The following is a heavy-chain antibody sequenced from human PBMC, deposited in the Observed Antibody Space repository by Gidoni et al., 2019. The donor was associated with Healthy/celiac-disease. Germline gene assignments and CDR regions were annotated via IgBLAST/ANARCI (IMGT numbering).Heavy chain of an antibody. CDR1: GGSISSSNG. V-gene: IGHV4-4*02. J-gene: IGHJ3*02. D-gene: IGHD3-3*01. Sequence: QVQLQESGPGLVKPSWTLSLTCAVSGGSISSSNGWSWVRQPPGKGLEWIGEIYHSGSPNYNPSLKSRVTISVDTSQNPFSLKLSSVTAADTAVYYCARCGFWSGYRDAFDIWGQGTMVTVSS. CDR3: ARCGFWSGYRDAFDI. CDR2: IYHSGSP.